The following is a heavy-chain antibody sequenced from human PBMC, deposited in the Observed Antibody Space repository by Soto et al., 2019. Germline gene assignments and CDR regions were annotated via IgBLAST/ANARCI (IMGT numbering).Heavy chain of an antibody. D-gene: IGHD4-17*01. CDR1: GFTFSSYA. V-gene: IGHV3-23*01. CDR2: ISDAAGSA. Sequence: GGSLRLSCVASGFTFSSYAMSWVRQVPGKGLEWVSTISDAAGSAYYVDPVKGRFTISRDNSKKTLYLQMNSLRAEDSAVYYCARPYGGKIGDAPDLWGPGTMVTVSS. CDR3: ARPYGGKIGDAPDL. J-gene: IGHJ3*01.